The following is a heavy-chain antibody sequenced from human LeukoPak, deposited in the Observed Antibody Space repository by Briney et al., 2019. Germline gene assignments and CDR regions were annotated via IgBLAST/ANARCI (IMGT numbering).Heavy chain of an antibody. V-gene: IGHV3-21*06. CDR2: ISSGRSYI. Sequence: PGGSLRLSCAASGFTFNTYSMNWVRKAQGKGLERVSSISSGRSYIQYADSAQGRFLISRDNAKNLMYLQMNSLRAEDSAVYYCARDLYCGDCYSGDAFEIWGQGTVVTVSS. D-gene: IGHD2-21*02. CDR1: GFTFNTYS. J-gene: IGHJ3*02. CDR3: ARDLYCGDCYSGDAFEI.